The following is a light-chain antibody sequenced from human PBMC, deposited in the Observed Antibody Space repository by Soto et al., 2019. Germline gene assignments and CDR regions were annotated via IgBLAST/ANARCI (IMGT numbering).Light chain of an antibody. J-gene: IGKJ1*01. CDR1: QSVSID. V-gene: IGKV3-15*01. CDR3: QQYNSYPVT. Sequence: EIVMAHAPSTLSLSPVERATVSCRASQSVSIDLAWYQQKPGQAPRLLMFRTSSRATGFPARFSGSGSGTEFTLTISSLQPDDFATYYCQQYNSYPVTFGQGTKVDIK. CDR2: RTS.